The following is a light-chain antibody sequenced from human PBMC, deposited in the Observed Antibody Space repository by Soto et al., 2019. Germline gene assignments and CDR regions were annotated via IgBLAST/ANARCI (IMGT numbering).Light chain of an antibody. J-gene: IGLJ3*02. CDR3: SSYTSSSTRV. V-gene: IGLV2-14*01. CDR2: EVS. Sequence: QSALTQPASVSGSPGQSITISCTGTSSDVGGYNYVSWYQQHPGKAPKLMIYEVSNRPSGVSNRFSGSKSGNTASLTISGLQDEDEADYYCSSYTSSSTRVFGGGTKHTVL. CDR1: SSDVGGYNY.